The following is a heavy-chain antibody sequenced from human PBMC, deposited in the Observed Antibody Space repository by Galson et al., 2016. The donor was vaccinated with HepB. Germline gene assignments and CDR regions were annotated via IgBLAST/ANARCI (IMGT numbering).Heavy chain of an antibody. CDR2: ISDDGTNK. J-gene: IGHJ1*01. CDR1: GFSFRNYG. V-gene: IGHV3-30*03. CDR3: VAGKEYFQH. Sequence: SLRLSCAASGFSFRNYGMHWVRQAPGKGLDWVSAISDDGTNKYYADSMKGRFPISRDNSKNTLSPQMNSLRAEDTALYHCVAGKEYFQHWGQGPLVPVSS. D-gene: IGHD6-19*01.